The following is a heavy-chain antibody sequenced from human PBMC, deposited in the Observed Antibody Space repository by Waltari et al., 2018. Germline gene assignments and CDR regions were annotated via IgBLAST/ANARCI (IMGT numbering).Heavy chain of an antibody. CDR2: IRGSGGST. CDR3: AKISSGIAARPYDY. J-gene: IGHJ4*02. D-gene: IGHD6-6*01. V-gene: IGHV3-23*04. Sequence: EVQLVESGGGLVQPGGSLRLYCAASGFPFSSYAMSWVRQAPGKGVEVVSAIRGSGGSTEYADSVKARVTIPRDKSKNTLYLQMNSLRAEDTAVYYCAKISSGIAARPYDYWGQGTLVTVSS. CDR1: GFPFSSYA.